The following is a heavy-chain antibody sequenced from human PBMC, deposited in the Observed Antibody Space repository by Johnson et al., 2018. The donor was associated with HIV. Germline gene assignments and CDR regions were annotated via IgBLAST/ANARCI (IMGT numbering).Heavy chain of an antibody. Sequence: VQLMESGGDLVQPGGSLRLSCAASGFTFSNYWMSWVRQAPGKGLEWLANIKEDGSEDYYVDSLKGRFTISRDNAQNSLYLQMDNLRAEDSAVYYCARDGVYSSPHDAFDIWGQGTVVTVSS. CDR3: ARDGVYSSPHDAFDI. CDR1: GFTFSNYW. CDR2: IKEDGSED. V-gene: IGHV3-7*04. D-gene: IGHD6-13*01. J-gene: IGHJ3*02.